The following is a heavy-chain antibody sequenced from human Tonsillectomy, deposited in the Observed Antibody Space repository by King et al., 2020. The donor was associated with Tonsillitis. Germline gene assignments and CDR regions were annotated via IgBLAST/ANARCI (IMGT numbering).Heavy chain of an antibody. CDR2: ISSNGGST. CDR3: VKVDASSGSHWFDP. CDR1: GFTFSSYA. D-gene: IGHD3-22*01. V-gene: IGHV3-64D*06. Sequence: VQLVESGGGLVQPGGSLRLSCSASGFTFSSYAMHWVRQAPGKGLEYVSAISSNGGSTYYADSVKGRFTISRDNSKNTLYLQMSSLRAEETAVYYCVKVDASSGSHWFDPWGQGTLVTVSS. J-gene: IGHJ5*02.